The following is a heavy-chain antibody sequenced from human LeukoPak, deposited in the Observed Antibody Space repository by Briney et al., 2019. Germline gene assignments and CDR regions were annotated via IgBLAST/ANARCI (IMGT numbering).Heavy chain of an antibody. CDR3: ARDKMATIDY. D-gene: IGHD5-24*01. Sequence: GSLRLSCAASGFTFSSYAMHWVRQAPGKGLEWVAVISYDGSNKYYADSAKGRFTISRDNSKNTLYLQMNSLRAEDTAVYYCARDKMATIDYWGQGTLVTVSS. V-gene: IGHV3-30-3*01. J-gene: IGHJ4*02. CDR2: ISYDGSNK. CDR1: GFTFSSYA.